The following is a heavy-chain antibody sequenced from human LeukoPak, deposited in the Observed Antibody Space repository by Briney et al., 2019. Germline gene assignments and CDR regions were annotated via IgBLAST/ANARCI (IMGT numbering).Heavy chain of an antibody. V-gene: IGHV1-8*01. CDR2: MNPNSGNT. J-gene: IGHJ4*02. CDR3: ARTTLDYGDHANFDY. CDR1: GYTFTSYD. Sequence: ASVKVSCKASGYTFTSYDINWVRQATGQGPEWMGWMNPNSGNTGYAQKFQGRVTMTRNTSISTAYMELSSLRSEDTAVYYCARTTLDYGDHANFDYWGQGTLVTVSS. D-gene: IGHD4-17*01.